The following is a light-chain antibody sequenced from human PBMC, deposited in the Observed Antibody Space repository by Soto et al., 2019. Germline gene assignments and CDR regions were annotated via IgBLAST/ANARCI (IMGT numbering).Light chain of an antibody. Sequence: TQSPSSLSASVEDRVIITCRASQSISSYLAWYQQKPGQAPRLLIHGASSRATGIPDRFSGSGSGTDFTLTISRLEPEDFVVYYCQQYGSSPTFGQGAKVDIK. CDR1: QSISSY. CDR3: QQYGSSPT. J-gene: IGKJ1*01. V-gene: IGKV3-20*01. CDR2: GAS.